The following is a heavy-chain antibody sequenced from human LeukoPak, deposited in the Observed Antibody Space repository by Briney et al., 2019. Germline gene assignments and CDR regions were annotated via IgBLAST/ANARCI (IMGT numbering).Heavy chain of an antibody. CDR2: ISGSGGST. CDR3: AKDGDFWSGYYLDY. J-gene: IGHJ4*02. V-gene: IGHV3-23*01. D-gene: IGHD3-3*01. Sequence: PGGSLRLSCAASGFTFSSYAMSWVRQAPGKGLEWVSAISGSGGSTYYADSVKGRFTISRDNCKNTLYLQMNSLRAEDTAVYYCAKDGDFWSGYYLDYWGQGTLVTVSS. CDR1: GFTFSSYA.